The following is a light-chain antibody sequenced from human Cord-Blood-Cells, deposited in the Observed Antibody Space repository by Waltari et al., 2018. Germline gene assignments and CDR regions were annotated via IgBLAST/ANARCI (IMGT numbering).Light chain of an antibody. CDR3: AAWDDSLNGWV. CDR2: SNN. V-gene: IGLV1-44*01. CDR1: RSNIGSNT. Sequence: QSVLTQPPSASGTPGQRVTISCSGTRSNIGSNTVNWYQQLPGTAPKLIIYSNNQRPSGVPDRFSVSKSGTSASLAISGLQSEDEADYYCAAWDDSLNGWVFGGGTKLTVL. J-gene: IGLJ3*02.